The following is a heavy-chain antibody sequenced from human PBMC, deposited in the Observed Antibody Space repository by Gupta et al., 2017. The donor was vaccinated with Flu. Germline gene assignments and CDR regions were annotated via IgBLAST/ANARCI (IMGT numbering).Heavy chain of an antibody. V-gene: IGHV4-38-2*01. CDR1: GYSISSGYY. CDR2: IYHSGST. Sequence: QVQLQESGPGLVKPSETLSLTCAVSGYSISSGYYWGWIRQPPGKGLEWIGSIYHSGSTYYNPSLKSRVTISVDTSKNQFSLKLSSVTAADTAVYYCARTPLTWNYVHYWGQGTLVTVSS. CDR3: ARTPLTWNYVHY. J-gene: IGHJ4*02. D-gene: IGHD1-7*01.